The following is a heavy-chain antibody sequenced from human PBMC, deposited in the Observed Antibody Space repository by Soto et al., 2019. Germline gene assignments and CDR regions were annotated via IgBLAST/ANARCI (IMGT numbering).Heavy chain of an antibody. D-gene: IGHD3-10*01. J-gene: IGHJ6*03. CDR2: INAGNGNT. CDR1: GYTFTSYA. Sequence: ASVKVSCKASGYTFTSYAMHWVRQAPGQRLEWMGWINAGNGNTKYSQKFQGRVTITRDTSASTAYMELSSLRSEDTAVYYCAGYYGSGSYYKYYYYYYMDVWGKGTTVTVSS. CDR3: AGYYGSGSYYKYYYYYYMDV. V-gene: IGHV1-3*01.